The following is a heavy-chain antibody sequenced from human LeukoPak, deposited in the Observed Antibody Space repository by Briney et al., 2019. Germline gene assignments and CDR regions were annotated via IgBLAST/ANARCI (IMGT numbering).Heavy chain of an antibody. CDR1: GFTFSSYG. Sequence: GGSLRLSCAASGFTFSSYGMHWVRQAPGKGLEWVAVISYDGSNKYYADSVKGRFTISRDNSKNTLYLQMNSLRAEDTAVYYCAKEGTSGFLLYYFDYWGQGTLVTVSS. J-gene: IGHJ4*02. V-gene: IGHV3-30*18. CDR2: ISYDGSNK. CDR3: AKEGTSGFLLYYFDY. D-gene: IGHD2-15*01.